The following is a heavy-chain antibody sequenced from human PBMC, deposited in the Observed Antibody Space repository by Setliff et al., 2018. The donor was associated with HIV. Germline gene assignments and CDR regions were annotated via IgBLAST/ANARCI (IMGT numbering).Heavy chain of an antibody. J-gene: IGHJ4*02. V-gene: IGHV4-59*08. CDR3: ARHVGYSSSSLDY. CDR2: SYYSGTT. CDR1: GGSISSYY. D-gene: IGHD6-6*01. Sequence: TLSLTCTVSGGSISSYYWSWIRQPPGKGLEWIGYSYYSGTTNYNPSLKSRVTISVDTSKNQFSLKLSSVTAADTAVYYCARHVGYSSSSLDYWGQGTLVTVSS.